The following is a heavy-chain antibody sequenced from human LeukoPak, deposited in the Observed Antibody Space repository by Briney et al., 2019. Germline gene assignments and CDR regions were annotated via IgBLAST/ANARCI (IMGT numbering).Heavy chain of an antibody. CDR3: ARRGSAVAGPTFDY. CDR2: INPSGGST. V-gene: IGHV1-46*01. J-gene: IGHJ4*02. Sequence: ASVKVSCKASGYAFTTYYMNWVRQAPGLGLEWMGIINPSGGSTSYAQKFQGRVTMTRDTSTSTVYMELSSLKSEGTAVYYCARRGSAVAGPTFDYWGQGTLVTVSS. CDR1: GYAFTTYY. D-gene: IGHD6-19*01.